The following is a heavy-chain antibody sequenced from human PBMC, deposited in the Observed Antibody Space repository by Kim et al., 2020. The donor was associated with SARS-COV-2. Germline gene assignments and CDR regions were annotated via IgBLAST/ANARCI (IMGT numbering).Heavy chain of an antibody. D-gene: IGHD5-12*01. CDR2: IYYSGST. Sequence: SETLSLTCTVSGGSISSSSYYWGWIRQPPGKGLEWIGSIYYSGSTYYNPSLKSRVTISVDTSKNQFSLKLSSVTAADTAVYYCARPGFGVISDSITDIVATIGDDAFDIWGQGTMVTVSS. CDR3: ARPGFGVISDSITDIVATIGDDAFDI. CDR1: GGSISSSSYY. J-gene: IGHJ3*02. V-gene: IGHV4-39*01.